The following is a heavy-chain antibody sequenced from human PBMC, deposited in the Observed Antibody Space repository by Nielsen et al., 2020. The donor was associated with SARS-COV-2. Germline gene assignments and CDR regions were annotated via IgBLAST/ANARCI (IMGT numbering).Heavy chain of an antibody. CDR2: ISSSSTTI. Sequence: GGSLRLSCAASGFTFSSYSMNWVRQAPGKGLEWVSYISSSSTTIYYADSVKGRFTISRDNSKNTLYLQMNSLRAEDTAVYYCARDSGSDWYFDLWGRGTLVTVSS. J-gene: IGHJ2*01. CDR1: GFTFSSYS. V-gene: IGHV3-48*01. CDR3: ARDSGSDWYFDL. D-gene: IGHD3-10*01.